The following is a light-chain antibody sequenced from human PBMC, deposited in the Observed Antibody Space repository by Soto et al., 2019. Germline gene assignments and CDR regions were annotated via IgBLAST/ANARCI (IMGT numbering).Light chain of an antibody. CDR1: IIGSKS. CDR2: DDT. J-gene: IGLJ2*01. Sequence: SYELTQPPSVSVAPGQTARITCGGNIIGSKSVHWYRQKPGQAPVLVVSDDTDRPSGIPERFSGSKSANTANLTISGVEGGDEADYYCHLWDIRSDQVVFGGGTKLTVL. CDR3: HLWDIRSDQVV. V-gene: IGLV3-21*02.